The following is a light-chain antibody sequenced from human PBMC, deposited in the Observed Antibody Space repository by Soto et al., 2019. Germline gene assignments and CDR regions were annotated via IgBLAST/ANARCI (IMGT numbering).Light chain of an antibody. Sequence: EIVLTQSPGTLSLSPGERATLSCRASQSVTSSSLAWYQQNPAQAPRLLIYGASSRASGIQDRFSGSGSGTDFTLTISRLEPEDFAVYYCQQHSSSPPSYTFGQVTKLEIQ. CDR3: QQHSSSPPSYT. J-gene: IGKJ2*01. CDR2: GAS. CDR1: QSVTSSS. V-gene: IGKV3-20*01.